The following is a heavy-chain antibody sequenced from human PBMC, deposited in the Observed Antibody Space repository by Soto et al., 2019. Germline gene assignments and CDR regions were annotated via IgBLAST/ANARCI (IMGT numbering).Heavy chain of an antibody. CDR2: ISVDGRRT. V-gene: IGHV3-23*01. J-gene: IGHJ5*02. Sequence: EVHLLESGGGLVQPGGSLRLSCAASGFTFSSYAMTWVRQAPGKGLEWVSGISVDGRRTYYADSVKGRFTISRDNSENTRYLQMNSLRADDTAVYYCTETGTLLTGNNWFDRWGQGTLVTVSS. CDR3: TETGTLLTGNNWFDR. D-gene: IGHD3-9*01. CDR1: GFTFSSYA.